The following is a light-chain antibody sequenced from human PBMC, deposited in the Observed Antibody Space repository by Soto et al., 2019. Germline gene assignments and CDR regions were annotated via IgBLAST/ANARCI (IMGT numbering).Light chain of an antibody. J-gene: IGKJ5*01. CDR2: DAS. V-gene: IGKV1-5*01. Sequence: PSTLSASVGDRATITCRASQSLNNWLAWYQQRPGKAPKLLIYDASTLERGVPSRFSGTGSGTEFTLTISSLEPEDFAVYYCQQSSNLITFGQGTRLEIK. CDR1: QSLNNW. CDR3: QQSSNLIT.